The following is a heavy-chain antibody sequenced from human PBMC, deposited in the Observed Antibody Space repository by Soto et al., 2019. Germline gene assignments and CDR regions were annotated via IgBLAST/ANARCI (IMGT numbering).Heavy chain of an antibody. D-gene: IGHD2-21*02. Sequence: GASVKVSCKASGGTFNKFAFSWVRQAPGQGFEWMGGIIPVFRAANYAQRFRGRITITADEYTSTVYLYLNDLRSDDTAVYYRARRCCASDNCPLFYYFVDLWGLGTTVTVSS. J-gene: IGHJ6*02. CDR3: ARRCCASDNCPLFYYFVDL. V-gene: IGHV1-69*13. CDR1: GGTFNKFA. CDR2: IIPVFRAA.